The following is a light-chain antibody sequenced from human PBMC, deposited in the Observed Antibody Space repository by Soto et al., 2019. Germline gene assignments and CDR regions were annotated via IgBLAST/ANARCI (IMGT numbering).Light chain of an antibody. CDR2: DSN. CDR1: SSNIGRNA. V-gene: IGLV1-44*01. Sequence: QSVLTQPPSASGTPGQRVTISCSGSSSNIGRNAVNWYQQLPGTAPKLLIYDSNQRPSGVPDRFSGSKSGTSASLVISGLQSEDEADYYCVAWDHSLIALVFGGGTKLTVL. CDR3: VAWDHSLIALV. J-gene: IGLJ3*02.